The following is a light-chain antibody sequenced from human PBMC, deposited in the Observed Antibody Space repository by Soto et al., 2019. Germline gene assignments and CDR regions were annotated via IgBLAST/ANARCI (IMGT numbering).Light chain of an antibody. J-gene: IGKJ1*01. CDR1: QSISNY. CDR3: QQSYSTPWT. CDR2: AAS. V-gene: IGKV1-39*01. Sequence: DLQMTQSPSSLSASVGDRVTITCRASQSISNYLNWYQQKPGKAPKLLIYAASSLQSGVPSRFSGSGSGTEFTLTISSLQPADFATYYCQQSYSTPWTFGQGTKVEIK.